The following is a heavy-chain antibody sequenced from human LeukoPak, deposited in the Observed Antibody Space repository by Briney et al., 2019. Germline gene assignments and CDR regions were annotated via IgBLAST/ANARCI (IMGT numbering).Heavy chain of an antibody. D-gene: IGHD2-21*02. J-gene: IGHJ4*02. V-gene: IGHV3-23*01. CDR1: GVTFSSYG. CDR2: ISGSGGRI. CDR3: AKDPAYCGGDCFSFYDN. Sequence: GGSLRLSCAASGVTFSSYGMSWVRQAPGKGLEWVSAISGSGGRIQYADSVKGRFTISRDNSKNTLYLQTNSLSGEDTAVYYCAKDPAYCGGDCFSFYDNWGQGTLVTVSS.